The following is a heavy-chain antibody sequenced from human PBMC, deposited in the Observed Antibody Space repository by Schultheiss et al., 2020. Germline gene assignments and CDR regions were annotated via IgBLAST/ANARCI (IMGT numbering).Heavy chain of an antibody. CDR1: GGSFSGYY. CDR3: ASTPYGSGSYYSDY. D-gene: IGHD3-10*01. J-gene: IGHJ4*02. Sequence: SETLSLTCAVYGGSFSGYYWSWIRQPPGKGLEWIGEINHSGSTNYNPSLKSRVTILVDTSKNQFSLKLSSVTAADTAVYYCASTPYGSGSYYSDYWGQGILVTVSS. V-gene: IGHV4-34*01. CDR2: INHSGST.